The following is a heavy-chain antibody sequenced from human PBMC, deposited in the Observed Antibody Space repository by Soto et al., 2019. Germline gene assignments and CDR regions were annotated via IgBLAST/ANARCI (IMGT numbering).Heavy chain of an antibody. D-gene: IGHD6-19*01. V-gene: IGHV4-34*01. CDR1: GGSFSGYY. CDR3: ARGNKWLASDY. Sequence: SETLSLTCAVYGGSFSGYYWNWIRQPPGKGLEWIGEINHSGSTNYNPSLKSRVTISVDTSKNQFSLKLSSVTAADTAVYYCARGNKWLASDYWGQGTLVTVSS. CDR2: INHSGST. J-gene: IGHJ4*02.